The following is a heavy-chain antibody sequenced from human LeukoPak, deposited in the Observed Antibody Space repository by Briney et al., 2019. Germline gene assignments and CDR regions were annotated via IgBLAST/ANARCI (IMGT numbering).Heavy chain of an antibody. J-gene: IGHJ3*02. CDR3: ARDRIIYGDYGDAFDI. Sequence: GESLRPSCAASGFTFSRYSMNWVRQAPGRGLEWVSSISSSSSYIYYADSLKGRFTISRDNAKNSLYLQMNSLRAEDTAVYFCARDRIIYGDYGDAFDIWGQGTMVTVSS. D-gene: IGHD4-17*01. CDR1: GFTFSRYS. CDR2: ISSSSSYI. V-gene: IGHV3-21*01.